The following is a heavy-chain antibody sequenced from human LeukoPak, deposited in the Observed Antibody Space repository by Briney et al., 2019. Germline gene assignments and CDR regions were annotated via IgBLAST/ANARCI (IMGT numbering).Heavy chain of an antibody. V-gene: IGHV3-21*01. D-gene: IGHD4-17*01. CDR3: ARDQTVTTSWDYYYYYGMDV. CDR1: GFTSSSYS. J-gene: IGHJ6*02. Sequence: PGGSLRLSCAASGFTSSSYSMNWVRQAPGKGLEWVSSISSSSSYIYYADSVKGRFTISRDNAKNSLYLQMNSLRAEDTAVYYCARDQTVTTSWDYYYYYGMDVWGQGTTVTVSS. CDR2: ISSSSSYI.